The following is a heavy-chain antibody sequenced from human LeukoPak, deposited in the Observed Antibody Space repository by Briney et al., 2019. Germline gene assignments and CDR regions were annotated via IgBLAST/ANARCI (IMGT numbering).Heavy chain of an antibody. D-gene: IGHD3-10*01. CDR2: INPSGGST. Sequence: GASVKVSCKASGYTFTSYGISWVRQAPGQGLEWMGIINPSGGSTSYAQKFQGRVTMTRDTSTSTVYMELSSLRSEDTAVYYCARDSPYGSRLNWFDPWGQGTLVTVSS. J-gene: IGHJ5*02. CDR3: ARDSPYGSRLNWFDP. V-gene: IGHV1-46*01. CDR1: GYTFTSYG.